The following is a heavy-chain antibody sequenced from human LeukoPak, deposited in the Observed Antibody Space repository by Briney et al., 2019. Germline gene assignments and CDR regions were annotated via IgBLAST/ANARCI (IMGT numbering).Heavy chain of an antibody. CDR2: IYYSGST. J-gene: IGHJ4*02. D-gene: IGHD3-16*01. Sequence: SETLSLTCTVSGGSISSYYWSWIRQPPGKGLEWIGYIYYSGSTNYNPSLKSRVTISVDTSKNQFSLRLSSVTAADTAVYYCARGGGYTPRVDYWGQGTLVTVSS. CDR1: GGSISSYY. CDR3: ARGGGYTPRVDY. V-gene: IGHV4-59*01.